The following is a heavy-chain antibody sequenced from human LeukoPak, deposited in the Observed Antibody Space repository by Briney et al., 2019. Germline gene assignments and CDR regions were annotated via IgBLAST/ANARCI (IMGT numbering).Heavy chain of an antibody. CDR3: ARSRGDF. V-gene: IGHV3-21*01. J-gene: IGHJ4*02. Sequence: GGSLRLSCAASGFTFSSYGINWVRQAPGKGLEWVSFIGTTSSYIYYADSVKGRFTISRDNAKNSVYLQMSSLRADDTALYYCARSRGDFWGQGTLVTVSS. CDR1: GFTFSSYG. CDR2: IGTTSSYI.